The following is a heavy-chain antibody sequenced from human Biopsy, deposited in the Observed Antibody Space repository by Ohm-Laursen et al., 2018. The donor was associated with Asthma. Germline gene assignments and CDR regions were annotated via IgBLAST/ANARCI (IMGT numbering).Heavy chain of an antibody. J-gene: IGHJ4*02. CDR2: IKPDGSQT. V-gene: IGHV3-7*01. D-gene: IGHD2-2*01. Sequence: GSLRLSCAASGFTFSGSWMIWVRQAPGKRLQWLAFIKPDGSQTYYADSVEGRFSISRDNSKNSLYLQMSSLRGEDTAIYYCATLSWYASQYWGQGTLVTVSS. CDR3: ATLSWYASQY. CDR1: GFTFSGSW.